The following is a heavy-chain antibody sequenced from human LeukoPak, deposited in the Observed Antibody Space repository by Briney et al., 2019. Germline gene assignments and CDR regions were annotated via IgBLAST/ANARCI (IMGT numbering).Heavy chain of an antibody. Sequence: PGGSLRLSCAASGFTFSSYAMSWVRQAPGKGLEWVANIKQDGSEKYYVDSVKGRFTISRDNAKNSLYVQMNSLRVEDTAVYYCAREGVGGFDIWGQGTMVTVSS. V-gene: IGHV3-7*01. CDR3: AREGVGGFDI. D-gene: IGHD3-16*01. CDR2: IKQDGSEK. CDR1: GFTFSSYA. J-gene: IGHJ3*02.